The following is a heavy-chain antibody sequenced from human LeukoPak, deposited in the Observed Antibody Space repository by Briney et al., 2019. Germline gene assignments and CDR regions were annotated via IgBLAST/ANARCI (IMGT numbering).Heavy chain of an antibody. J-gene: IGHJ4*02. CDR2: INHSGST. V-gene: IGHV4-34*01. Sequence: GSLRLSCAASGFTFSNAWMSWIRQPPGKGLEWIGEINHSGSTNYNPSLKSRVTISVDTSKNQFSLKLSSVTAADTAVYYCARGDYYYDSSGPDGTFDYWGQGTLVTVSS. CDR3: ARGDYYYDSSGPDGTFDY. CDR1: GFTFSNAW. D-gene: IGHD3-22*01.